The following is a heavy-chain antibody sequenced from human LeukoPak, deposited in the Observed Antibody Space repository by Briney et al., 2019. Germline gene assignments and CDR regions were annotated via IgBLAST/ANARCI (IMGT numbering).Heavy chain of an antibody. J-gene: IGHJ5*02. Sequence: ASVKVSCKASGYTFTGYYMHWVRQAPGQGLEWMGWINPNSGGTIYAQKFQGRVTMTRDTSISTAYMELSRLRSDDTAVYYCAKGGYNWNYDNWFDPWGQGTLVTVSS. CDR1: GYTFTGYY. V-gene: IGHV1-2*02. CDR3: AKGGYNWNYDNWFDP. CDR2: INPNSGGT. D-gene: IGHD1-7*01.